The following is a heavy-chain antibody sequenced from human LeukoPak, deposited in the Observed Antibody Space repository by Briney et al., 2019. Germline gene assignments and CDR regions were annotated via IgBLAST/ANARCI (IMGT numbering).Heavy chain of an antibody. CDR3: ARVRGYSSSSRPGY. CDR1: GFTFSSYW. CDR2: INTDGSST. V-gene: IGHV3-74*01. J-gene: IGHJ4*02. D-gene: IGHD6-6*01. Sequence: GGSLRLSCAASGFTFSSYWMHWVRQAPGKGLVWVSRINTDGSSTSYADSVKGRFTISRDNAKNTLYLQMNSLRAVDTAVYYCARVRGYSSSSRPGYWGQGTLVTVSS.